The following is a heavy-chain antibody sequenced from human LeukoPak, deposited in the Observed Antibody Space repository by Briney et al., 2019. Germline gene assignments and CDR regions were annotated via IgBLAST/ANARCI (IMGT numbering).Heavy chain of an antibody. D-gene: IGHD5-18*01. V-gene: IGHV3-21*01. CDR2: ISSSSSYI. CDR1: GFTFSSYS. J-gene: IGHJ4*02. Sequence: GSLILSCAASGFTFSSYSMNWVRQAPGKGLEWVSSISSSSSYIYYADSVKGRFTISRDNAKNSLYLQMNSLRAEDTAVYYCARGGPRDGYDYWGQGTLVTVSS. CDR3: ARGGPRDGYDY.